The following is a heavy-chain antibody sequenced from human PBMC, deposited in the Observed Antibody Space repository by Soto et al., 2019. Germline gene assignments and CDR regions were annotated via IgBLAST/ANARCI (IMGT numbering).Heavy chain of an antibody. Sequence: PGGSLRLPCAASGFTFSSYGMHWVRQAPGKGLEWVAFISHDGSNKYYGDSMKGRIAMSRDNSKSTPYLQMSSLRAEDTAVYYCTKRRNVLRFLEWSSGMEVWGQGTTVTVSS. CDR1: GFTFSSYG. CDR3: TKRRNVLRFLEWSSGMEV. D-gene: IGHD3-3*01. V-gene: IGHV3-30*18. CDR2: ISHDGSNK. J-gene: IGHJ6*02.